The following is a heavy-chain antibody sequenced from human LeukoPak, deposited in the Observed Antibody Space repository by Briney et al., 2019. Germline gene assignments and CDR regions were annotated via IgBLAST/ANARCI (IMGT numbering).Heavy chain of an antibody. Sequence: PSETLSLTCSVSSGSISSYYWSWIRRPAGKGLEWIGHIDMSWSTNYNPSLKSRVTISVDTSKNQFSLKLSSVTAADTAVYYCARHEVYGSGSYSPYYFDYWGQGTLVTVSS. V-gene: IGHV4-59*08. CDR2: IDMSWST. CDR1: SGSISSYY. CDR3: ARHEVYGSGSYSPYYFDY. J-gene: IGHJ4*02. D-gene: IGHD3-10*01.